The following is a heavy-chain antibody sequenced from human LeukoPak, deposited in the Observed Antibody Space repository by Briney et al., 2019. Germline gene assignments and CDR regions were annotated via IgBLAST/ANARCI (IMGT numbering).Heavy chain of an antibody. V-gene: IGHV3-48*01. D-gene: IGHD5-12*01. CDR3: ARDGGYRGYDADC. CDR1: GFTFSSYS. J-gene: IGHJ4*02. Sequence: GGSLRLSCAASGFTFSSYSMNWVRQAPGKGLEWISYIGSRSTTIYYADSVKGRFTISRDNAKNSLFLQMDSLRAEDTAMYYCARDGGYRGYDADCWGQGTLVTVSS. CDR2: IGSRSTTI.